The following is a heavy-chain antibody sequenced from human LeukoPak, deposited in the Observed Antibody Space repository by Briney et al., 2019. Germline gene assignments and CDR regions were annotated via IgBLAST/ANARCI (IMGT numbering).Heavy chain of an antibody. CDR2: IVVGSGNT. Sequence: ASVKVSCKTSGFTFTSSAMQWVRQARGQRLEWIGWIVVGSGNTNYAQVFQERVTIIRDMSTRTAYMELSSLRSEDTAVYYCAALRFGSGSYSFDYWGQGTLVTVSS. J-gene: IGHJ4*02. CDR3: AALRFGSGSYSFDY. V-gene: IGHV1-58*02. CDR1: GFTFTSSA. D-gene: IGHD3-10*01.